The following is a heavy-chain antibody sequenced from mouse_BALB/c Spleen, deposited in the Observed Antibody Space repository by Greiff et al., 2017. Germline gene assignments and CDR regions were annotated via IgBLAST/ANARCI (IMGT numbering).Heavy chain of an antibody. CDR2: INSNGGST. CDR1: GFTFSSYY. D-gene: IGHD2-3*01. J-gene: IGHJ2*01. V-gene: IGHV5-6-2*01. CDR3: ARQGDGYLDY. Sequence: EVMLVESGGGLVKLGGSLKLSCAASGFTFSSYYMSWVRQTPEKRLELVAAINSNGGSTYYPDTVKGRFTISRDNAKNTLYLQMSSLKSEDTALYYCARQGDGYLDYWGQGTTLTVSS.